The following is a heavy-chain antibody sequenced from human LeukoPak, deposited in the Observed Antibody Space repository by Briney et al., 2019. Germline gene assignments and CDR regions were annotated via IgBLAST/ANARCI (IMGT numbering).Heavy chain of an antibody. CDR1: GFTFSSYG. J-gene: IGHJ5*02. CDR2: IYSGGST. CDR3: ARGAHYDFWSGYNNWFDP. V-gene: IGHV3-53*01. D-gene: IGHD3-3*01. Sequence: HPGRSLRLSCAASGFTFSSYGMHWVRQAPGKGLEWVSVIYSGGSTYYADSVKGRFTISRDNSKNTLYLQMNSLRAEDTAVYYCARGAHYDFWSGYNNWFDPWGQGTLVTVSS.